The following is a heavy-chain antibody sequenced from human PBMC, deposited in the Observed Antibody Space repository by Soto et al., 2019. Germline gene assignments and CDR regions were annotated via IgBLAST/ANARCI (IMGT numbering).Heavy chain of an antibody. CDR3: ARASYGGYYDY. V-gene: IGHV3-13*01. J-gene: IGHJ4*02. D-gene: IGHD2-21*02. CDR2: IGTAGDT. CDR1: GFTFSSYD. Sequence: EVQLVESGGGLVQPGGSLRLSCAASGFTFSSYDMHWVRQATGTGLEWVSAIGTAGDTYSPGSVKGRFTISRENAKNSLDLQMNSLRAGDTAVYYGARASYGGYYDYWGKGTLFTVSS.